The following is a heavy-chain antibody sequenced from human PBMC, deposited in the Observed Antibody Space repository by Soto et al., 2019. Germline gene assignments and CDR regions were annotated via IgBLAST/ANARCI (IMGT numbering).Heavy chain of an antibody. CDR1: GGSISSSSYY. J-gene: IGHJ5*02. Sequence: SETLSLTCTVSGGSISSSSYYWGWIRQPPGKGLEWIGSIYYSGSTYYNPSLKSRVTISVDTSKNQFSLKLSSVTAADTAVYYCARHFTIFGVVTWFDPWGQGTLVTVSS. V-gene: IGHV4-39*01. CDR3: ARHFTIFGVVTWFDP. CDR2: IYYSGST. D-gene: IGHD3-3*01.